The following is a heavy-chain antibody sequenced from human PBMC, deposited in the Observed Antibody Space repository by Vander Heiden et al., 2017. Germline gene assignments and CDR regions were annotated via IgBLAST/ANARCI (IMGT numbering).Heavy chain of an antibody. D-gene: IGHD3-3*01. Sequence: QLQLQESGPGLVKPSETLSLTCTVSGGSISSSSYYWGWIRQPPGKGLEWIGSIYYSGSTYYNPARKSRVTISVDTSKNQFSLKLSSVTAAETAVYYCAGPLTIVGVVIIDVWCQGTTVTVSS. J-gene: IGHJ6*02. CDR2: IYYSGST. CDR1: GGSISSSSYY. V-gene: IGHV4-39*01. CDR3: AGPLTIVGVVIIDV.